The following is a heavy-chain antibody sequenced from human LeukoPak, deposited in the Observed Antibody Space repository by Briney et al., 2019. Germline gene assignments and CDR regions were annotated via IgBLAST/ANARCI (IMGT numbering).Heavy chain of an antibody. CDR3: ATGRGGSYYDC. J-gene: IGHJ4*02. CDR1: GGSFSGYY. V-gene: IGHV4-34*01. D-gene: IGHD1-26*01. Sequence: KTSETLSLTCAVYGGSFSGYYWSWIRQPPGKGLEWIGEINHSGSTNYNPSLKSRVTISVDTSKNQFSLKLSSVTAADTAVYYCATGRGGSYYDCWGQGTLVTVSS. CDR2: INHSGST.